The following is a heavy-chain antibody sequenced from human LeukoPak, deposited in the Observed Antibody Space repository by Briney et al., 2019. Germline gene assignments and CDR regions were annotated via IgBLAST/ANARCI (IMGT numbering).Heavy chain of an antibody. V-gene: IGHV6-1*01. CDR3: ARDPVWGSA. Sequence: PSQTLSLTCAISGDSVSSKSAAWNWIRKSPSRGLEWLGRTYYRSKWNYEYAASVKSRITIRPDTSKNQFSLQLNSVTPEETAVYYCARDPVWGSAWGQGTLVTVSS. D-gene: IGHD7-27*01. CDR1: GDSVSSKSAA. J-gene: IGHJ5*02. CDR2: TYYRSKWNY.